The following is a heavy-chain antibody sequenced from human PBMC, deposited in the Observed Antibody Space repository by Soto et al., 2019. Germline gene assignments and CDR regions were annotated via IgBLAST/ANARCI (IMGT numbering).Heavy chain of an antibody. J-gene: IGHJ6*02. V-gene: IGHV3-21*01. CDR3: ARRYDFWSGYYPNYYYYGMDV. CDR2: ISSSSSYI. CDR1: GFTFSSYS. D-gene: IGHD3-3*01. Sequence: GGSLRLSCAASGFTFSSYSMNWVRQAPGKGLEWVSSISSSSSYIYYADSVKGRFTISRDNAKNSLYLQMNSLRAEDTAVYYCARRYDFWSGYYPNYYYYGMDVWGQGTTVTVSS.